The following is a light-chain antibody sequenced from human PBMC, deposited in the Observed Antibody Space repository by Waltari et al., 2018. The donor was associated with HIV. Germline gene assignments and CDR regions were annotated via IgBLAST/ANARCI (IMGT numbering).Light chain of an antibody. CDR1: SSNIGINT. V-gene: IGLV1-44*01. CDR3: ATWDDSPDGPV. Sequence: QSVLTPPPSASGTPGQRVTIPCSGSSSNIGINTVNWYQHPPGTAPKLLIYSNNQRPSGVPDRFSGSKSGTSASLAISGLQSEDEADYYCATWDDSPDGPVFGGGTKLTVL. J-gene: IGLJ3*02. CDR2: SNN.